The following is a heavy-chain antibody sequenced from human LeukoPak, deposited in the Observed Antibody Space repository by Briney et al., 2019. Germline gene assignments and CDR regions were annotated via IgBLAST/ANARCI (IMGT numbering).Heavy chain of an antibody. CDR2: ISGSGGST. D-gene: IGHD5-18*01. V-gene: IGHV3-23*01. J-gene: IGHJ4*02. CDR3: AKARLIQLWFACGFDY. Sequence: GGSLRLSCAASGFTFSSYAMSWVRQAPGKGLEWVSAISGSGGSTYYADSVKGRFTSSRDNAKNTLYLQMNSLRAEDTAVYYCAKARLIQLWFACGFDYWGQGTLVTVSS. CDR1: GFTFSSYA.